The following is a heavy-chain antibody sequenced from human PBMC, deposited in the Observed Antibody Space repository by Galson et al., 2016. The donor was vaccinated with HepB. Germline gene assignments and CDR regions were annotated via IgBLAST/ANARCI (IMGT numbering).Heavy chain of an antibody. D-gene: IGHD1-14*01. CDR2: IWYDGSQK. V-gene: IGHV3-33*06. J-gene: IGHJ6*02. CDR1: GFTFSEFG. Sequence: SLRLSCAASGFTFSEFGMHWVRQAPGKGLERVAVIWYDGSQKYYDDSVKGRFTVSRDNSRKAVYLQMNSLRPEDTAVYYYAKVHYRGHYYYGTDVWGQGTTVIVSS. CDR3: AKVHYRGHYYYGTDV.